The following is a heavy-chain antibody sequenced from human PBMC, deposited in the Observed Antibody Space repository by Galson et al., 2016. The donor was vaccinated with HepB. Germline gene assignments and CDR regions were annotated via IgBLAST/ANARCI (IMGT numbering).Heavy chain of an antibody. J-gene: IGHJ4*02. V-gene: IGHV3-7*01. D-gene: IGHD6-19*01. CDR2: IKSDGSQK. CDR3: ARESGWSFDY. CDR1: GFTFSGYW. Sequence: SLRLSCAASGFTFSGYWMTWVRQAPGKGLEWVAIIKSDGSQKYYVDSVKGRFTISRDNGKNSLYLQMNSLRAEDTAVYYCARESGWSFDYWGQGALVTVSS.